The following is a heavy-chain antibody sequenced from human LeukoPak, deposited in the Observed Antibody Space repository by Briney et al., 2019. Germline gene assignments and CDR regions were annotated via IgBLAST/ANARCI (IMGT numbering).Heavy chain of an antibody. CDR3: IRDYGAVGATNAFDI. V-gene: IGHV3-74*01. CDR1: GFTFSRYW. D-gene: IGHD1-26*01. J-gene: IGHJ3*02. Sequence: PGGSLRLSCAVSGFTFSRYWMHWVRQAPGKGLVWVSQINGDGSSTSYADFVKGRFTISRDNAKNTLYLQMNSLRVEDTAVYYCIRDYGAVGATNAFDIWGQGTMVTASA. CDR2: INGDGSST.